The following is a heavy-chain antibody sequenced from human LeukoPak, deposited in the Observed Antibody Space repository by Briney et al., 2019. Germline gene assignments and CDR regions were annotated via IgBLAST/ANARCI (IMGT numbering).Heavy chain of an antibody. V-gene: IGHV1-2*02. CDR2: INPNSGGT. Sequence: ASVKVSCKASGYTFTGYVLHWVRQAPGQGLEWMGWINPNSGGTNYAQKFQGRVTMTTDTSISTAYMEVSRLRPDDTAVYYCARSRDRFLEWLSSSEEYYFDFWGQGTLVTVSS. D-gene: IGHD3-3*01. J-gene: IGHJ4*02. CDR1: GYTFTGYV. CDR3: ARSRDRFLEWLSSSEEYYFDF.